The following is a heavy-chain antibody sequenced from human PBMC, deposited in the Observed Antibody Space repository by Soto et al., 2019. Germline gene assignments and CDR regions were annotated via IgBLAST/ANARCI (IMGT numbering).Heavy chain of an antibody. CDR1: GFTFGDYA. CDR3: AKAREVASSPAD. CDR2: VSGSGAGT. V-gene: IGHV3-23*01. J-gene: IGHJ4*02. Sequence: EVQLSESGGGLVQPGGSLRLSCAASGFTFGDYAMSWVRQAPGKGLEWVSAVSGSGAGTYYVDFVKGRFTISRDNSKNTLYLQMNSLRAEDTAVYYCAKAREVASSPADWGQGTLVSVSS. D-gene: IGHD1-26*01.